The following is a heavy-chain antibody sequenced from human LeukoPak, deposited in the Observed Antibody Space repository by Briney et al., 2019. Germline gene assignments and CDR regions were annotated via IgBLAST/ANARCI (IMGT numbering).Heavy chain of an antibody. J-gene: IGHJ3*02. Sequence: GGSLRLSCAASGFTFSSYDMYWVRQAPGKGLEWVSYISSSGTTTHYGDFVKGRFTISRDNAKNSLYLQMNSLRAEDTAVYYCARGRRPDAFDSWGQGTRVTVSS. CDR3: ARGRRPDAFDS. V-gene: IGHV3-48*03. CDR1: GFTFSSYD. CDR2: ISSSGTTT.